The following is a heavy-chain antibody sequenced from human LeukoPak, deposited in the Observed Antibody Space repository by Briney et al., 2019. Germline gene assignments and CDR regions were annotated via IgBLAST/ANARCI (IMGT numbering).Heavy chain of an antibody. D-gene: IGHD1-26*01. V-gene: IGHV4-34*01. Sequence: SETLSLTCAVYGGSFSGYYWSWIRQPPGKGLEWIGEINHSGSTNYNPSLKSRVTMSVDTSKNQFSLKLSSVTAADTAVYYCARHSDGGGSYRRSFDYWGQGTLVTVSS. J-gene: IGHJ4*02. CDR2: INHSGST. CDR3: ARHSDGGGSYRRSFDY. CDR1: GGSFSGYY.